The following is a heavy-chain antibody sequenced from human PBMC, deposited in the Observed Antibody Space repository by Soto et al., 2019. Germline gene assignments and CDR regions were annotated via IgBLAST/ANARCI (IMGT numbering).Heavy chain of an antibody. CDR1: GYSFTSYY. Sequence: GASVKVSCKASGYSFTSYYMHWVRQAPGQGLEWMGIINPSGGSTSYAQKFQGRVTMTRDTSTSTVYMELSSLRSEDTAVYYCARENLGVPAAMNDYYYYYIDVRAQGTTVPVSS. CDR3: ARENLGVPAAMNDYYYYYIDV. CDR2: INPSGGST. J-gene: IGHJ6*03. D-gene: IGHD2-2*01. V-gene: IGHV1-46*03.